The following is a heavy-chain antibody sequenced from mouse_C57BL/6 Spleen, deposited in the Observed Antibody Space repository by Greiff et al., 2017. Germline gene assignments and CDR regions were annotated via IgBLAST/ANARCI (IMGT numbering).Heavy chain of an antibody. CDR2: IWRGGST. Sequence: VKLVESGPGLVQPSQSLSITCTVSGFSLTSYGVHWVRQSPGKGLEWLGVIWRGGSTDYNAAFMSRLSITKDNSKSQVFFKMNSLQADDTAIYYCAAHRDVYYAMDYWGQGTSVTVSS. D-gene: IGHD3-3*01. CDR1: GFSLTSYG. J-gene: IGHJ4*01. CDR3: AAHRDVYYAMDY. V-gene: IGHV2-5*01.